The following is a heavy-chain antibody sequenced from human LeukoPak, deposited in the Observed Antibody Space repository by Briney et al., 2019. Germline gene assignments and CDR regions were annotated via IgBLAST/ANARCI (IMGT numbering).Heavy chain of an antibody. CDR3: AKDLYGSGSYQIRLFDY. CDR1: GFTFSSHG. Sequence: PGGSLRLSCAASGFTFSSHGMHWVRQAPGKGLEWVAFIRYDGSNKFYADSVKGRFTISRDNSKNTLYLQMNSLRAEDTAVYYCAKDLYGSGSYQIRLFDYWGQGTRVTVSS. D-gene: IGHD3-10*01. CDR2: IRYDGSNK. V-gene: IGHV3-30*02. J-gene: IGHJ4*02.